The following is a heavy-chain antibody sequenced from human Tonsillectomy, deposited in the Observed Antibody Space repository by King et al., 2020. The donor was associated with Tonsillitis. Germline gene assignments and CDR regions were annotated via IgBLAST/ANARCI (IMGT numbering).Heavy chain of an antibody. D-gene: IGHD5-12*01. V-gene: IGHV3-21*01. CDR2: ITSSVSYI. CDR1: GFTFSSHT. J-gene: IGHJ4*02. CDR3: ARVYSGYANGVYFDY. Sequence: VQLVQSGGGLVKPGGSLRLSCAASGFTFSSHTMNWVRQAPGKGLEWVSSITSSVSYIYYADSVKGRFTISRDNAKNSVYLQMTSLGAEDMAVYYCARVYSGYANGVYFDYWGQEALVTVSS.